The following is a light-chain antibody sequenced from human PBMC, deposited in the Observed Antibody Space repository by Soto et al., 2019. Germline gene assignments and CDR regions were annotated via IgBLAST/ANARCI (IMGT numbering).Light chain of an antibody. V-gene: IGKV1-9*01. CDR2: AAS. CDR3: QQLNSYPLT. Sequence: DIQLTQSPSFLSASVGDRVTITCRASQGISSYLAWYQQKPGKAPTLLIYAASTLQSGVPSRFSGSGSGTECTLTISSLQPEDFATYSCQQLNSYPLTFGQGTKLEIK. CDR1: QGISSY. J-gene: IGKJ2*01.